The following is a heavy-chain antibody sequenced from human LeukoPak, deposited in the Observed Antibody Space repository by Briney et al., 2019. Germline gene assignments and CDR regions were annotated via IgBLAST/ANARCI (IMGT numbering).Heavy chain of an antibody. CDR1: GYTFSGYY. Sequence: ASVKVSCKASGYTFSGYYIHWVRQAPGQGLEWMGWISPSTGGTNYAQKFQGRVTMTRDTSIATAYMELRSLRSDGTAVYYCASPKYGDFYFDYWGQGTLVTVAS. V-gene: IGHV1-2*02. CDR2: ISPSTGGT. D-gene: IGHD2-21*02. CDR3: ASPKYGDFYFDY. J-gene: IGHJ4*02.